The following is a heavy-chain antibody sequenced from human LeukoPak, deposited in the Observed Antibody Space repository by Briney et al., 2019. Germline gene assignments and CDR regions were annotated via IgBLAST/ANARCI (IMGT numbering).Heavy chain of an antibody. CDR2: ISTQTGNT. CDR1: GYTLTSYG. D-gene: IGHD4-17*01. J-gene: IGHJ4*02. CDR3: ARGAYGDK. V-gene: IGHV1-18*01. Sequence: ASVKVSCKAFGYTLTSYGINWMRQAPGQGLEWMGWISTQTGNTDYAQNVQGRLTLTTDTSTNTAYMELRSLRSDDTAMYYCARGAYGDKWGQGTMVTASS.